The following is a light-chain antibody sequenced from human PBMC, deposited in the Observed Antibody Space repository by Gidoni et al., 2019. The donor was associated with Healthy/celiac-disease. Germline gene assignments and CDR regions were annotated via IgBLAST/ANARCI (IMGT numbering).Light chain of an antibody. CDR2: DAS. Sequence: DIQMTQSPSSLSASVGDRVTITCQASQDISNYLNWYQQKPGKAPQLLIYDASNLETGVSSRFSGSGSGTDFTFTISSLQPEDISTYYCQQYDNRPPITFGQGTRLEIK. J-gene: IGKJ5*01. CDR1: QDISNY. V-gene: IGKV1-33*01. CDR3: QQYDNRPPIT.